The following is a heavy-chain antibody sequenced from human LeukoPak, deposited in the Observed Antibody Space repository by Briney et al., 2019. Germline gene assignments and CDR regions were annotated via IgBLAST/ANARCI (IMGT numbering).Heavy chain of an antibody. CDR3: SKKRDSTIQNDVLDM. D-gene: IGHD6-13*01. J-gene: IGHJ3*02. CDR2: IGSGGNFI. CDR1: GFTFSSYF. V-gene: IGHV3-21*01. Sequence: GGSLRLSCAASGFTFSSYFINWVRQAPGRGLEWVSSIGSGGNFIYYADSVKGRFTISRDNAKNSLYLQMNSRRAEDTAVYYCSKKRDSTIQNDVLDMWGQGTMDIVST.